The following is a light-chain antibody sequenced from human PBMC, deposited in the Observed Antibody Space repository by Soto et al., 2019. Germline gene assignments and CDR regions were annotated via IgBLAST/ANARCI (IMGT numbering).Light chain of an antibody. J-gene: IGKJ1*01. CDR2: GAS. CDR3: QQYDSSPWT. CDR1: QSVSSSF. Sequence: EIVLTQSPGTLSLSPGERATLSCRASQSVSSSFLAWYQQKPGQAPRLLIYGASSRATGIPDRFSGSGSGTDFTLTISGLEPEDVEMYYCQQYDSSPWTFGQGTKVEIK. V-gene: IGKV3-20*01.